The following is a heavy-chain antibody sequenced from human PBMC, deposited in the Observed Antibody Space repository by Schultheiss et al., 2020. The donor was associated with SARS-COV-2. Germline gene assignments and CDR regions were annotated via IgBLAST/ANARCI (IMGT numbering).Heavy chain of an antibody. CDR3: ARNAARLITRAQFDY. Sequence: GGSLRLSCAASGFTFSSYALSWVRQAPGRGLEWVSAISGSGGTTYYGDSVKGRVTISRDNSKNTLYLQMNSLRAEDTAVYYCARNAARLITRAQFDYWGQGTLVTVSS. J-gene: IGHJ4*02. V-gene: IGHV3-23*01. CDR1: GFTFSSYA. CDR2: ISGSGGTT. D-gene: IGHD6-6*01.